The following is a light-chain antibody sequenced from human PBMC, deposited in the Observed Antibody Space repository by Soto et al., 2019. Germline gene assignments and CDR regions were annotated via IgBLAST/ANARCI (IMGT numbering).Light chain of an antibody. V-gene: IGLV1-40*01. Sequence: QPVLTQPPSVSGAPGQRVTISCTGCSSNIGAGYDVHWYQQLPGTAPKLLIYGNSNRPSGVPDRFSGSKSGTSASLAITGLQAEDEADYYCQSYDSSLSAYVVFGGGTKLTVL. J-gene: IGLJ2*01. CDR3: QSYDSSLSAYVV. CDR2: GNS. CDR1: SSNIGAGYD.